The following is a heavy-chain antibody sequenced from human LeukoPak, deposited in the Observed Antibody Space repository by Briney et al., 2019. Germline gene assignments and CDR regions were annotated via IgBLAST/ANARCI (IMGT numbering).Heavy chain of an antibody. V-gene: IGHV4-34*01. Sequence: PSETLSLTCAVYGGSFSGYYWSWIRQPPGKGLEWIGEINHSGSTNYNPSLKSRVTISVDTSKNQFSLKLSSVTAADTAVYYCARRSRQSPYAFDIWGQGTMVTVSS. J-gene: IGHJ3*02. CDR2: INHSGST. CDR1: GGSFSGYY. CDR3: ARRSRQSPYAFDI.